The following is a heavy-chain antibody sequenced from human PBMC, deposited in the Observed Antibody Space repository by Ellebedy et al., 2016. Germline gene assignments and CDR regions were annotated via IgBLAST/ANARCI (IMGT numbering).Heavy chain of an antibody. CDR2: IYYSGSS. CDR1: GGSISSYY. CDR3: ASLVESSSWLTEYFQH. J-gene: IGHJ1*01. V-gene: IGHV4-59*08. Sequence: SETLSLXXTVSGGSISSYYWSWIRQPPGKGLEWIGYIYYSGSSNSNPSLKSRVTISVDTSKNQFSLKLSSVTAADTAVYYCASLVESSSWLTEYFQHWGQGTLVTVSS. D-gene: IGHD6-13*01.